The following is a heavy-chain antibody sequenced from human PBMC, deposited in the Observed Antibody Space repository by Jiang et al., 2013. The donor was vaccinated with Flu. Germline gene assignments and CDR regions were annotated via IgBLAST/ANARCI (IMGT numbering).Heavy chain of an antibody. Sequence: GAEVKKPGSSMKVSCKASGGTFSGYVISWLRQAPGQGLEWVGGIIPMFRTTNYAQTFEGRVTITADKSTSAAYMELSRLRSEDTAVYYCAKRNTYGPSAWFDPWGQGTLVTVSS. D-gene: IGHD5-18*01. CDR2: IIPMFRTT. V-gene: IGHV1-69*06. J-gene: IGHJ5*02. CDR3: AKRNTYGPSAWFDP. CDR1: GGTFSGYV.